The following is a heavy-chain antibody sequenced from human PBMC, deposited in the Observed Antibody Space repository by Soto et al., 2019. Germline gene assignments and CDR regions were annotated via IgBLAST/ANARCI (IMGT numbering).Heavy chain of an antibody. D-gene: IGHD4-17*01. V-gene: IGHV3-66*01. Sequence: EVHLVESGGGLVQPGGSLRLSCAASGFTVSSNYMTWVRQVPGKGLEWVSVIYSGGSTYYADSVKGRFTISRDNSKNTLYLQMNSLRAEDMAVYYCARDGGSYGHGPLGYWGQGTLVTVSS. CDR1: GFTVSSNY. CDR2: IYSGGST. J-gene: IGHJ4*02. CDR3: ARDGGSYGHGPLGY.